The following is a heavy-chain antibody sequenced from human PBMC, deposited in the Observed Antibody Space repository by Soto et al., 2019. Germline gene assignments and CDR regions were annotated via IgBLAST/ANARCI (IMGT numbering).Heavy chain of an antibody. V-gene: IGHV3-23*01. CDR3: AKDRRAGGNYGFYSDF. J-gene: IGHJ4*02. Sequence: EVQLLESGGGLVQPGGSLRLSCAASGFTFSSYGMTWVRQAPGKGLEWVSFSSATGAGTYYADSVKGRFTIFRDKSKNTLYLQTTTLRANDTAVYYCAKDRRAGGNYGFYSDFWGQGALVIVSS. D-gene: IGHD1-7*01. CDR2: SSATGAGT. CDR1: GFTFSSYG.